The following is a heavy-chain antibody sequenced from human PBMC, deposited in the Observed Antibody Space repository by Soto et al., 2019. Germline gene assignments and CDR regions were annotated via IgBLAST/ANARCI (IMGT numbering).Heavy chain of an antibody. V-gene: IGHV3-30-3*01. J-gene: IGHJ6*02. CDR1: GFTFSSYA. CDR3: ARGGDFWSGSPPYYYYGMDV. D-gene: IGHD3-3*01. CDR2: ISYDGSNK. Sequence: QVQLVEAGGGVVQPGRSLRLSCAASGFTFSSYAMHWVRQAPGKGLEWVAVISYDGSNKYYADSVKGRFTISRDNSKNPLYLQMNSLRAEDTAVYYCARGGDFWSGSPPYYYYGMDVCGQGTTVTVSS.